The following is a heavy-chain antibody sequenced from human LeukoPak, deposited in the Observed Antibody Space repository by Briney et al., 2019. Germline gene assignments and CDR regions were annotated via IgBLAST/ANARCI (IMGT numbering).Heavy chain of an antibody. CDR3: ARDGGAWIQLWLSFDF. D-gene: IGHD5-18*01. V-gene: IGHV3-30-3*01. CDR1: GFTFSSYA. Sequence: GGSLRLSCAASGFTFSSYAMHWVRQAPGKGLEWVATISYDRSNKYYADSVKGRFTISRDNSENTLYLQMNSLKIKDTAVYYCARDGGAWIQLWLSFDFWGQGTLVTVSS. J-gene: IGHJ4*02. CDR2: ISYDRSNK.